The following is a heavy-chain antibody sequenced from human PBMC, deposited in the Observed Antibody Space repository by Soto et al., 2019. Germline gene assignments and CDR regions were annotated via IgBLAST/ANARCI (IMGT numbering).Heavy chain of an antibody. J-gene: IGHJ4*02. Sequence: GESLKISCSVSVYIFANYWIGWVRQMPGKGLEWMGIIYGVDSDTKYSPSFQGQVTISADKSVFTAYLQWRSLKASDTAMYYCASLSRLGPQSAFDYWGQGALFTVSS. V-gene: IGHV5-51*01. CDR1: VYIFANYW. CDR3: ASLSRLGPQSAFDY. D-gene: IGHD1-26*01. CDR2: IYGVDSDT.